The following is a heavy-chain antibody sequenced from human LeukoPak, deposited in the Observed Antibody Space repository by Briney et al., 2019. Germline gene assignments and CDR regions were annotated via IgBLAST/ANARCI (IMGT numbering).Heavy chain of an antibody. Sequence: GGSLRLSCAASGFTFSSYSMNWVRQAPGKGLEWVSSISSSSSYIYYADSVKGRFTISRDNAKNSLYLQMNSLRAEDTAVYYCAREGGRITMIINYYYYYGMDVWGQGTTVTVSS. CDR3: AREGGRITMIINYYYYYGMDV. CDR1: GFTFSSYS. V-gene: IGHV3-21*01. CDR2: ISSSSSYI. J-gene: IGHJ6*02. D-gene: IGHD3-22*01.